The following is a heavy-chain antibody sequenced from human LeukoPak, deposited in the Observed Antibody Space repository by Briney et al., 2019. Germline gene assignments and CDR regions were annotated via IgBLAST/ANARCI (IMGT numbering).Heavy chain of an antibody. CDR3: ARDRKSTVTYP. D-gene: IGHD4-17*01. CDR2: ISYDGSNK. V-gene: IGHV3-30*03. J-gene: IGHJ5*02. Sequence: GRSLRLSCAASGFTFSSYGMHWVRQAPGKGLEWVAVISYDGSNKYYADSVKGRFTISRDNSKNTLYLQMNSLRAEDTAVYYCARDRKSTVTYPWGQGTLVTVSS. CDR1: GFTFSSYG.